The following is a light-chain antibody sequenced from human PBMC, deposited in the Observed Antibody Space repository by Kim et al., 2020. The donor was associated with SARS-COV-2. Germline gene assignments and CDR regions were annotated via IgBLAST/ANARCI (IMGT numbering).Light chain of an antibody. V-gene: IGLV1-40*01. CDR2: GNS. CDR3: QSYDSSLSGSVV. Sequence: VNISRTGSSSNIGAGYDGHWDQLLPGTAPKRLIYGNSNRPSGVPDRFSGLESGTSASLAITGLQAEDEADYYCQSYDSSLSGSVVFGGGTKLTVL. J-gene: IGLJ2*01. CDR1: SSNIGAGYD.